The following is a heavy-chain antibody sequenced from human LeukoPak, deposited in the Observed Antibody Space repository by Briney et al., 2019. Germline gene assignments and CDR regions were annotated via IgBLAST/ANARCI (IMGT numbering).Heavy chain of an antibody. J-gene: IGHJ4*02. Sequence: SQTLSLTCTVSGDSISSGSYYWSWIRQPAGKGLEWIGRIYTSGSTNYNPSLKSRVTISVDTSKNQFSLKLSSVTAADTAVYYCAGGYSGYDTFFEYWGQGTLVTVSS. V-gene: IGHV4-61*02. CDR3: AGGYSGYDTFFEY. CDR2: IYTSGST. CDR1: GDSISSGSYY. D-gene: IGHD5-12*01.